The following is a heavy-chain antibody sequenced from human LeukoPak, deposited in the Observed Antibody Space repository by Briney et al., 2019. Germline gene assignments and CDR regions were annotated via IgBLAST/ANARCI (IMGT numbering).Heavy chain of an antibody. CDR1: GYIFTSYW. V-gene: IGHV5-10-1*01. CDR2: IDPSDSYT. J-gene: IGHJ4*02. Sequence: GESLKISCKGSGYIFTSYWISWVRQMPGKGVEWMGRIDPSDSYTNYTPSFQCHVTISADKSISTAYLQWSSLKASDTAMYYCARRRSIVGADYWGQGTLVTVSS. D-gene: IGHD1-26*01. CDR3: ARRRSIVGADY.